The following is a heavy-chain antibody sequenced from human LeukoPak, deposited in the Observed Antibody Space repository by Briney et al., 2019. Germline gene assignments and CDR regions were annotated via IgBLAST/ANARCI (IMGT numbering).Heavy chain of an antibody. J-gene: IGHJ2*01. V-gene: IGHV4-39*07. Sequence: PSETLSLTCTVSGGSISSSSYYWGWIRQPPGKGLEWIGSIYYSGSAYYNPSLKSRVTISLDTSKNQFSLKLSSVTAADTAVYYCASSGHSPWYFDLWGRGTLVTVSS. D-gene: IGHD1-26*01. CDR3: ASSGHSPWYFDL. CDR2: IYYSGSA. CDR1: GGSISSSSYY.